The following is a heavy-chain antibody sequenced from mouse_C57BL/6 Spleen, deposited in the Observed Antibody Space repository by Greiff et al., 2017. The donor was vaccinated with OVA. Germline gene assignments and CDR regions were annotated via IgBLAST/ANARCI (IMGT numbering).Heavy chain of an antibody. CDR3: ARGQLRSFAY. CDR1: GYTFTDYY. J-gene: IGHJ3*01. Sequence: VQLQQSGPELVKPGASVKISCKASGYTFTDYYMNWVKQSHGKSLEWIGDINPNNGGTSYNQKFKGKATLTVDKSSSTAYMELRSLTSEDSAVYYCARGQLRSFAYWGQGTLVTVSA. D-gene: IGHD3-2*02. V-gene: IGHV1-26*01. CDR2: INPNNGGT.